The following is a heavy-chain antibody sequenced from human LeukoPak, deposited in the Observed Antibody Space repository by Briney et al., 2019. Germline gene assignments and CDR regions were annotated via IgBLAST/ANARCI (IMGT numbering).Heavy chain of an antibody. Sequence: GGSLRLSCAASGFTFSNAWMSWVRQAPGKGVEGVGRIKSKTDGGTTDYAAPGKGRFTISRDDSKNTLYLQMNSLKTEDTAVYYCTTKSATIYYFDYWGQGTLVTVSS. CDR1: GFTFSNAW. J-gene: IGHJ4*02. V-gene: IGHV3-15*01. CDR2: IKSKTDGGTT. D-gene: IGHD5-12*01. CDR3: TTKSATIYYFDY.